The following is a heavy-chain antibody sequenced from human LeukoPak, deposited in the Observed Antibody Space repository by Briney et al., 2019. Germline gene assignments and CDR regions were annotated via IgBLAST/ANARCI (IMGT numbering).Heavy chain of an antibody. CDR2: IFSSGPT. D-gene: IGHD1/OR15-1a*01. Sequence: PGGSLRLSCAASGFNVSNNYMNWVRQAPGKGLEWVSVIFSSGPTYYADSVKGRFTLSRDNAKNSLYLQMTSLRDEDTAVYYCAFNNNFKYWGQGTLVIVSS. CDR3: AFNNNFKY. J-gene: IGHJ4*02. V-gene: IGHV3-53*01. CDR1: GFNVSNNY.